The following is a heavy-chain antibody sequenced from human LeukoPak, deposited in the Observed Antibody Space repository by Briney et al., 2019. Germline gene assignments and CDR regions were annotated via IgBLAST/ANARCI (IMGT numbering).Heavy chain of an antibody. V-gene: IGHV3-48*03. CDR1: GFTFSSYE. CDR2: ISSSGSTI. CDR3: ARYDYSNYDDWFDP. J-gene: IGHJ5*02. D-gene: IGHD4-11*01. Sequence: PGGSLRLSCAASGFTFSSYEMNWVRQAPGKGLEWVSYISSSGSTIYYADSVKGRFTISRDNAKNSLYLQMNSLRAEDTAVYYCARYDYSNYDDWFDPWGQGTLDTVSS.